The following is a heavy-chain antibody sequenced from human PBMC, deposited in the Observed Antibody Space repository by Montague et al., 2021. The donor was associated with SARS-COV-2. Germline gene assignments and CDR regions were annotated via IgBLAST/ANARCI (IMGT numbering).Heavy chain of an antibody. D-gene: IGHD3-16*02. J-gene: IGHJ4*02. CDR1: GFAFRGYG. CDR2: ASSDGREK. Sequence: PLRLSCATSGFAFRGYGLHWVRQAPGKGLEWVAIASSDGREKYYADFVKGRFTVSRDDSESTLHLQLTSLRAEDTAVYYCARGMNRYGFDYWGQGTLVTVSS. V-gene: IGHV3-33*01. CDR3: ARGMNRYGFDY.